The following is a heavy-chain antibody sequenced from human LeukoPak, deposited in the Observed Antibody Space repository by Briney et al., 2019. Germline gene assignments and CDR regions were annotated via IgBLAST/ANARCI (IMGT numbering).Heavy chain of an antibody. CDR3: ATLSMAVAGPIDY. D-gene: IGHD6-19*01. CDR2: IKQDGSEK. CDR1: GFTFSSYW. J-gene: IGHJ4*02. Sequence: GGSLRLCCAAAGFTFSSYWMSWVRQAPGKGLEWVANIKQDGSEKYYVDSVKGRFTISRDNANNSLHLQMNSLRAEDTAVYYCATLSMAVAGPIDYWGQGTLVTVSS. V-gene: IGHV3-7*01.